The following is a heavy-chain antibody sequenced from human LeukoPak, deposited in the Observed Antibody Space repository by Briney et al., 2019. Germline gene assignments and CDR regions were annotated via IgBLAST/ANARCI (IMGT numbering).Heavy chain of an antibody. CDR1: RFIFSEHY. D-gene: IGHD3-22*01. CDR3: ARVHDSSGYWDY. Sequence: GGSLRLSCAASRFIFSEHYMTWIRQAPGKGLEWVSYISSSSYTNYADSVKGRFTISRDNAKNSLYLQMNSLSAEDTAVYYCARVHDSSGYWDYWGQGTLVTVSS. J-gene: IGHJ4*02. CDR2: ISSSSYT. V-gene: IGHV3-11*05.